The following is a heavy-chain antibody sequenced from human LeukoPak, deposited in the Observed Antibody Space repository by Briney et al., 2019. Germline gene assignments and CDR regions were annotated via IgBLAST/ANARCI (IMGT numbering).Heavy chain of an antibody. D-gene: IGHD3-10*01. CDR2: IKRDGSEK. V-gene: IGHV3-7*05. CDR1: GFTFSNYW. Sequence: GGSLRLSCAASGFTFSNYWMIWVRQAPGKGLEWVGNIKRDGSEKRYADSVRGRFSISRDNAQTSLYLQMNSLRAEDTAVYYCAKSGDYFDYWGQGILVTVSS. J-gene: IGHJ4*02. CDR3: AKSGDYFDY.